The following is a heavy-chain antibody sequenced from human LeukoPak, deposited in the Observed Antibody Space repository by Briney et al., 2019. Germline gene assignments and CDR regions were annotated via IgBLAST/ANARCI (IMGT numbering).Heavy chain of an antibody. V-gene: IGHV3-30-3*01. J-gene: IGHJ4*02. Sequence: GRSLRLSCAASGFTFSSYAMHWVRQAPGKGLEWVAVISYDGSNKYYADSVKGRFTISRDNSKNTLYLQMNSLRAEDTAVYYCARDGQWLVQETFDYRGQGTLVTVSS. CDR1: GFTFSSYA. CDR3: ARDGQWLVQETFDY. CDR2: ISYDGSNK. D-gene: IGHD6-19*01.